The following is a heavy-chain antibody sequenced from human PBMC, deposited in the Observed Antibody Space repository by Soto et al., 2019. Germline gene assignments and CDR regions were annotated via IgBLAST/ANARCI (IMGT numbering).Heavy chain of an antibody. V-gene: IGHV4-61*01. CDR2: IYYSGST. CDR3: ARGGDCTNGVCSEYHYYYGMDV. Sequence: QVQLQESGPGLVKPSETLSLTCTVSGGSVSSGSYYWSWIRQPPGKGLEWIGYIYYSGSTNYNPSLPRRLTRSVDTSKTQFSPKLRSVTAADPAVYYCARGGDCTNGVCSEYHYYYGMDVWGQGTTVTVSS. D-gene: IGHD2-8*01. J-gene: IGHJ6*02. CDR1: GGSVSSGSYY.